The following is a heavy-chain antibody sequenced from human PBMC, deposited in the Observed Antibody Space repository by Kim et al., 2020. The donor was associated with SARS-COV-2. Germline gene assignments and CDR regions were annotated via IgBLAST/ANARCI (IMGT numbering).Heavy chain of an antibody. D-gene: IGHD2-2*01. V-gene: IGHV1-18*01. Sequence: NGNTNYEQKLQGRVTMTTDTSTSTAYMELRSLRSDDTAVYYCARVDQGDYGMDVWGQGTTVTVSS. CDR3: ARVDQGDYGMDV. CDR2: NGNT. J-gene: IGHJ6*02.